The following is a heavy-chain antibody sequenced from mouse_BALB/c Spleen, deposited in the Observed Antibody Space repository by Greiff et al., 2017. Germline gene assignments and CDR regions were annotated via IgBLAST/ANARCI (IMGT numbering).Heavy chain of an antibody. J-gene: IGHJ4*01. V-gene: IGHV2-9*02. Sequence: VKVVESGPGLVAPSQSLSITCTVSGFSLTSYGVHWVRQPPGKGLEWLGVIWAGGSTNYNSALMSRLSISKDNSKSQVFLKMNSLQTDDTAMYYCARGDYYGSSDGLDYWGQGTSVTVSS. D-gene: IGHD1-1*01. CDR1: GFSLTSYG. CDR3: ARGDYYGSSDGLDY. CDR2: IWAGGST.